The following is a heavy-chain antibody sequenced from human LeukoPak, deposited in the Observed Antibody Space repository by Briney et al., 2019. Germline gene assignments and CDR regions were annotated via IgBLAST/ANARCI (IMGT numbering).Heavy chain of an antibody. Sequence: GGSLRLSCAASGLTFSSYGMDWVRQAPGKGLEWVAVISYDGSNKYYADSVKGRFTISRDNSKNTLYLQMNSLRAEDTAVYYCAKDRSGDGYNFNYWGQGTLVTVSS. CDR3: AKDRSGDGYNFNY. V-gene: IGHV3-30*18. CDR1: GLTFSSYG. CDR2: ISYDGSNK. J-gene: IGHJ4*02. D-gene: IGHD5-24*01.